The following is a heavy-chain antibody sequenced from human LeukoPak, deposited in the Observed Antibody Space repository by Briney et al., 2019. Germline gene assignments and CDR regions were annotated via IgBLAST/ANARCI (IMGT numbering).Heavy chain of an antibody. CDR1: GYTFTGYY. J-gene: IGHJ3*02. Sequence: GASVKVSCTASGYTFTGYYMHWVRQAPGQGLEWRGLINPRGSSTHYSQKFQGRVTMTRNTSISTAYMELSSLRSEDTAVYYCARNFHYDYVWGSYFAFDIWGQGTMVTVSS. CDR3: ARNFHYDYVWGSYFAFDI. V-gene: IGHV1-46*01. D-gene: IGHD3-16*01. CDR2: INPRGSST.